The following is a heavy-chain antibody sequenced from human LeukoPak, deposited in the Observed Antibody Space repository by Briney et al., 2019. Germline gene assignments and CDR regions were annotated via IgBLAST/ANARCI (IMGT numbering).Heavy chain of an antibody. J-gene: IGHJ4*02. CDR1: GFTFSSHA. Sequence: GGSLRLSCAASGFTFSSHAMHWVRQAPGKGLEWVAVISYDGSNKYYADSVKGRFTISRDNSKNTLYLQMNSLRAEDTAVYYCARARTDYDILTGSFDYWGQGTLVTVSS. CDR2: ISYDGSNK. V-gene: IGHV3-30-3*01. CDR3: ARARTDYDILTGSFDY. D-gene: IGHD3-9*01.